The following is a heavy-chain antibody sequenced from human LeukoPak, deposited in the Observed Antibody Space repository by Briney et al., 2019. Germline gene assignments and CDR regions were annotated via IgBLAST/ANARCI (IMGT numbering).Heavy chain of an antibody. CDR3: ARQAFHYYGMDV. D-gene: IGHD2-21*01. Sequence: SETLSLTCAVYGGSFSGYYWSWIRQPPGKGLEWIGEINHSGSTNYNPSLKSRVTISVDTSKNQFSLKLSSVTAADTAVYYCARQAFHYYGMDVWGQGTTVTVSS. J-gene: IGHJ6*02. CDR1: GGSFSGYY. V-gene: IGHV4-34*01. CDR2: INHSGST.